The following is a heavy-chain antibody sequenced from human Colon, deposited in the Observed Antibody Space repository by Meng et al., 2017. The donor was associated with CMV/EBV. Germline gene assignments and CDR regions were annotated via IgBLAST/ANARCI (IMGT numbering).Heavy chain of an antibody. Sequence: ASVKVSCKAFGYTANGYYIHWVRQAPGQGLEWMGWINPNSGDTNYAQNFQGRVTMTGDTSSGTVYMELKGLRSGDTAVYYCAREGTYSSSSRLGLWGPGALVTVSS. D-gene: IGHD6-6*01. CDR1: GYTANGYY. V-gene: IGHV1-2*02. CDR3: AREGTYSSSSRLGL. CDR2: INPNSGDT. J-gene: IGHJ4*02.